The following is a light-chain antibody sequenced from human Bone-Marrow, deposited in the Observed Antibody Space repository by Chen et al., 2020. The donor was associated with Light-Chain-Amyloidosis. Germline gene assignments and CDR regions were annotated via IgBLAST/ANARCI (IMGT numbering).Light chain of an antibody. CDR2: RDT. V-gene: IGLV3-25*03. Sequence: SYELTQPPSVSVSPGQTARITCSGDDLPTKYAYWYQQKPGQAPVLVIHRDTERPSGISERFAGYRSGTTAKLTISGVQAEDEADYHCQSADSSGTDEVIFGGGTKLTVL. J-gene: IGLJ2*01. CDR1: DLPTKY. CDR3: QSADSSGTDEVI.